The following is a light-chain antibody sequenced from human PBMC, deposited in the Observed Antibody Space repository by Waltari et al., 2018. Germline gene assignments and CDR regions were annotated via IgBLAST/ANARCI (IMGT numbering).Light chain of an antibody. CDR1: SSNIGRNT. CDR3: SAWDDSLNGHVV. Sequence: QSVLTQPPSASGPPGQRVTISCSGSSSNIGRNTVNWYQQLPGTAPKLLVYSNNHRPSGVPDRFSGSKSGTSASLAISGLQSEDEADYYCSAWDDSLNGHVVFGGGTKLTVL. V-gene: IGLV1-44*01. J-gene: IGLJ2*01. CDR2: SNN.